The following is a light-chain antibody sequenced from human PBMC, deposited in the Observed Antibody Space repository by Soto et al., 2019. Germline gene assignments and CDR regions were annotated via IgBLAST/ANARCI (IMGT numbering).Light chain of an antibody. V-gene: IGKV1-39*01. CDR2: GAS. CDR3: QQSDSTPIT. Sequence: DIQMTQSPSSLSASVGDRVTITCRAGQSIASYLNWYQQKPGKAPKLLIYGASTLQSGVPSRFSGSGSGTDFTFTISSLQPEDFATYYCQQSDSTPITFGQGTRLEIK. J-gene: IGKJ5*01. CDR1: QSIASY.